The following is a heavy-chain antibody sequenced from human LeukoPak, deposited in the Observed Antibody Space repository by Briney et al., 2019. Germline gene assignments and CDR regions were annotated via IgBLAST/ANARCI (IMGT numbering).Heavy chain of an antibody. V-gene: IGHV3-73*01. D-gene: IGHD3-22*01. CDR3: ARVGNYYDSSGYYFYFDY. J-gene: IGHJ4*02. Sequence: GGSLRLSCAASAFTFSGSAIHWVRQASGKGLEWVGRIRSKANNYATAYAASVEGRFTISRDDSKSTAYLQMNSLKTEDTAVYYCARVGNYYDSSGYYFYFDYWGQGTLVTVSS. CDR1: AFTFSGSA. CDR2: IRSKANNYAT.